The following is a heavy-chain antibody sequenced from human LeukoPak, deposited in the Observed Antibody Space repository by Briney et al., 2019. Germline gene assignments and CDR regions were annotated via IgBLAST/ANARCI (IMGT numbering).Heavy chain of an antibody. J-gene: IGHJ4*02. D-gene: IGHD3-22*01. CDR2: IIPIFGIA. Sequence: SVKVSCKAPGGTFSSYAISWVRQAPGQGLEWMGRIIPIFGIANYAQKFQGRATITADKSTSTAYMELSSLRSEDTAVYYCARAPDYYDSSGYWYYFDYWGQGTLVTVSS. CDR3: ARAPDYYDSSGYWYYFDY. CDR1: GGTFSSYA. V-gene: IGHV1-69*04.